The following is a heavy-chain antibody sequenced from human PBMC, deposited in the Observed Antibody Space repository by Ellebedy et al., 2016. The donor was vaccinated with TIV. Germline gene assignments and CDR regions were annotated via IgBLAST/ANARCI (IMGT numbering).Heavy chain of an antibody. J-gene: IGHJ1*01. CDR3: ARVGGAYCGGDCYYQYSQH. Sequence: GGSLRLXCAASGFTFSDYYMSWIRQAPGKGLEWVSHISSSGDSLNYADSVKGRFTISRDNAKNTLYLQMNSLRAEDTAVYYCARVGGAYCGGDCYYQYSQHWGQGTLVTVSS. CDR1: GFTFSDYY. V-gene: IGHV3-11*01. D-gene: IGHD2-21*02. CDR2: ISSSGDSL.